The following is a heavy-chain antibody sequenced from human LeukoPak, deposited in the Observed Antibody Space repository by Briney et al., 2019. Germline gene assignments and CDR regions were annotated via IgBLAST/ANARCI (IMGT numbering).Heavy chain of an antibody. CDR2: IIPIFGTA. CDR1: GGTFSSYA. D-gene: IGHD3-22*01. CDR3: ARRAGDYSHPYDY. V-gene: IGHV1-69*13. Sequence: ASVKVSCKASGGTFSSYAISWVRQAPGQGLEWMGGIIPIFGTANYAQKFQGRVTITADESTSTAYMELSSLRSEDTAVYYCARRAGDYSHPYDYWGQGTLVTVSS. J-gene: IGHJ4*02.